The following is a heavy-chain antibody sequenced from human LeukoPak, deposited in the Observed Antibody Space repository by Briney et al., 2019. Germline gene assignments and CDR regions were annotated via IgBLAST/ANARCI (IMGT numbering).Heavy chain of an antibody. CDR3: ARAKTYYYYGMDV. Sequence: SETLSLTCAVYGGSFSGYYWSWIRQPPGKGLEWIGEINHSGSTNYNPSLKSRVTISVDTSKNQFSLKLSSVTAADTAVYYCARAKTYYYYGMDVWGQGTTVTVSS. J-gene: IGHJ6*02. CDR1: GGSFSGYY. CDR2: INHSGST. V-gene: IGHV4-34*01.